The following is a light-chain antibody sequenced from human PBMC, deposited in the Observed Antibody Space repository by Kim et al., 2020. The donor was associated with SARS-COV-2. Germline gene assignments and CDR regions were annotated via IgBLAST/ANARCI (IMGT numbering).Light chain of an antibody. CDR1: QDISNY. CDR2: DAS. Sequence: ASVGDRVTITCQVSQDISNYLNWYQQKTGKAPKLLIYDASNLETGVPSRFSGSGSGTDFTFTISSLQPEDIATYYCQQYDNLPITFGQGTRLEIK. CDR3: QQYDNLPIT. J-gene: IGKJ5*01. V-gene: IGKV1-33*01.